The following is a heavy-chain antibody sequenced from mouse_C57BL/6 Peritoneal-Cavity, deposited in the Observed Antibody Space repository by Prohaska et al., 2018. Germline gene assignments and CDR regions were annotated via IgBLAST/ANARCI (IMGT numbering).Heavy chain of an antibody. J-gene: IGHJ1*03. V-gene: IGHV11-2*01. Sequence: EVQLLETGGGLVQPGGSRGLSCEGSGFTFSGFWMSWVRQTPVKILEWIGDINSDGSAINYAPSIKDRFTIFRDNDKSTLYLQMSNVRSEDTATYFCMRYGNYWYFDVWGTGTTVTVSS. CDR1: GFTFSGFW. CDR2: INSDGSAI. CDR3: MRYGNYWYFDV. D-gene: IGHD2-1*01.